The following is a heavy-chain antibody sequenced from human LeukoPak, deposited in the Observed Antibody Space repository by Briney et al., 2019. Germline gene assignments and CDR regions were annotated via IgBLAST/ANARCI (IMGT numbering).Heavy chain of an antibody. D-gene: IGHD5-18*01. V-gene: IGHV1-18*01. CDR3: ARGAMVTGGDY. J-gene: IGHJ4*02. Sequence: GASVKVSRKASGYTFTNYGFTWVRQAPGQGLEWMGWISAYNGNTNHAQKFQDRVTLTTDTSTSTAYMELRSLRSDDTAMYFCARGAMVTGGDYWGQGTLVTVSS. CDR2: ISAYNGNT. CDR1: GYTFTNYG.